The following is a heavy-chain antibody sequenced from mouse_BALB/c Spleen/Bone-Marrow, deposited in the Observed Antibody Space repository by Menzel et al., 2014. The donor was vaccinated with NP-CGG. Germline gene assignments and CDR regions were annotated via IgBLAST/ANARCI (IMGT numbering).Heavy chain of an antibody. J-gene: IGHJ3*01. V-gene: IGHV1-76*01. CDR3: ASGVTTGWFVY. D-gene: IGHD2-2*01. CDR1: GYIFTSYW. CDR2: IYPGSGST. Sequence: QVQLQQSGAELVRPGASVKLSCKTSGYIFTSYWIHWVKQRSGQGLEWIARIYPGSGSTYYNEKFEGKATLTADKSSNTAYMQLSSLKSEDFAVYFCASGVTTGWFVYWGQGTLVTVSA.